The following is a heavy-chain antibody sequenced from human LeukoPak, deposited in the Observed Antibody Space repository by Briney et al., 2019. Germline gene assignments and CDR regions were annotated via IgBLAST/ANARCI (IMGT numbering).Heavy chain of an antibody. Sequence: SETLSLTCTVSGGSISSYYWSWIRQPPGKGLEWIGEINHSGSTNYNPSLKSRVTISVDTSKNQFSLKLSSVTAADTAVYYCARATPYYDFWSGYYPHYFDYWGQGTLVTVSS. CDR2: INHSGST. V-gene: IGHV4-34*01. CDR1: GGSISSYY. D-gene: IGHD3-3*01. J-gene: IGHJ4*02. CDR3: ARATPYYDFWSGYYPHYFDY.